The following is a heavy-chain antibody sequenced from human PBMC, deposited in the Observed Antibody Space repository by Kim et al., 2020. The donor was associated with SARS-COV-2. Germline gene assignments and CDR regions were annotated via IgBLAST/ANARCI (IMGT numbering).Heavy chain of an antibody. V-gene: IGHV1-3*01. Sequence: ASVKVSCKASGDTFISYVIHWVRQAPGQRLEWMGWINAGNGNTKYSQKFQGRVTISRDTSASTANMELSSLRSEDTAVYYCARDLFLGVGKYLYYGMDVWGQGTTVTVSS. J-gene: IGHJ6*02. CDR1: GDTFISYV. D-gene: IGHD3-10*01. CDR2: INAGNGNT. CDR3: ARDLFLGVGKYLYYGMDV.